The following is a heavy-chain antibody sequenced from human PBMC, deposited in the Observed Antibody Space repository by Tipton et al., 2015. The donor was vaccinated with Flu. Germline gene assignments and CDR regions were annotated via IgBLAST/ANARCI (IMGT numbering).Heavy chain of an antibody. CDR3: ARGSGSGTYVIFEY. CDR2: IYSSGNT. Sequence: TLSLTCTVSGGSLSSYYWSWIRQSAGKGLEWIGRIYSSGNTKYSPSFKSRVTMSVDTSKNQFSLNLNSVTAAATAVYFCARGSGSGTYVIFEYWGQGTLVTVSS. CDR1: GGSLSSYY. D-gene: IGHD3-10*01. V-gene: IGHV4-4*07. J-gene: IGHJ4*02.